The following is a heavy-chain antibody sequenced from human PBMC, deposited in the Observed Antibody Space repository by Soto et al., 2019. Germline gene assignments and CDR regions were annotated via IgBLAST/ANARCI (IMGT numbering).Heavy chain of an antibody. CDR3: ATLYGAPTPGGAYYYYGMDV. CDR2: IYPGDSDT. V-gene: IGHV5-51*01. CDR1: GYSFTSYW. J-gene: IGHJ6*02. Sequence: GESLKISCKGSGYSFTSYWIGWVRQMPGKGLEWMGIIYPGDSDTRYSPSFQGQVTISADKSISTAYLQWSSLKASDTAMYYCATLYGAPTPGGAYYYYGMDVWGQGPTVTVSS. D-gene: IGHD4-17*01.